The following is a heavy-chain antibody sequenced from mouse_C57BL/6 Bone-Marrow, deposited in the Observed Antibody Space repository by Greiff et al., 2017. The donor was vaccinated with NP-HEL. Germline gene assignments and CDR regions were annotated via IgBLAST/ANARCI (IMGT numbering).Heavy chain of an antibody. V-gene: IGHV14-2*01. Sequence: EVMLVESGAELVKPGASVKLSCTASGFNIKDYYMHWVKQRTEQGLEWIGRIDPEDGETKYAPKFQGKATITADTSSNTAYLQLSSLTSEDTAVYYCAKYGNYLPWFAYWGQGTLVTVSA. CDR2: IDPEDGET. CDR3: AKYGNYLPWFAY. D-gene: IGHD2-1*01. CDR1: GFNIKDYY. J-gene: IGHJ3*01.